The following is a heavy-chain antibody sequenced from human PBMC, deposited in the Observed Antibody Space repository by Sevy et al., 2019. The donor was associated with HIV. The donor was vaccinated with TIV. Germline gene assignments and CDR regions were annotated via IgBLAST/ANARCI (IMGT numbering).Heavy chain of an antibody. CDR3: AGGGSTDYYYYYMDV. D-gene: IGHD3-10*01. CDR2: INHSGST. Sequence: SETLSLTCAVYGGSFSGYYWSWIRQPPGKGLEWIGEINHSGSTNYNPSLKSRVTISVDTSKNQFSLKLSSVTAADTAVYYCAGGGSTDYYYYYMDVWGKGTTVTVSS. V-gene: IGHV4-34*01. CDR1: GGSFSGYY. J-gene: IGHJ6*03.